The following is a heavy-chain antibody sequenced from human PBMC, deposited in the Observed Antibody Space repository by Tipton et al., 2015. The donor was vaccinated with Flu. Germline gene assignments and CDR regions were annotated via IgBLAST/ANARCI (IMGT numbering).Heavy chain of an antibody. V-gene: IGHV4-61*01. Sequence: TLSLTCTVSGGSVSSGSYYWSWIRQPPGKGLEWIGYIYYSGSTNYNPSLKSRVTISVDTSKNQFSLKLSSVTAADTAVYYCARTRLHRSKYYFDYWGQGTLVTVSS. CDR3: ARTRLHRSKYYFDY. CDR2: IYYSGST. CDR1: GGSVSSGSYY. J-gene: IGHJ4*02.